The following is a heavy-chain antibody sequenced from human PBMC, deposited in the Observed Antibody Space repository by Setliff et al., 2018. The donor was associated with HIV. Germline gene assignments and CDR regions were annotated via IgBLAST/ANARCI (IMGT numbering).Heavy chain of an antibody. D-gene: IGHD2-8*01. J-gene: IGHJ6*03. Sequence: ASVKVSCKASGYTFTNYHINWVRQAAGQGLEWMGWMNPNSGNTGYAQKFQGRVTMTTDISTNTAYMEVRILGFDDTAVYYCVRLTADRTNYYYYMDVWGKGTTVTVSS. V-gene: IGHV1-8*01. CDR1: GYTFTNYH. CDR2: MNPNSGNT. CDR3: VRLTADRTNYYYYMDV.